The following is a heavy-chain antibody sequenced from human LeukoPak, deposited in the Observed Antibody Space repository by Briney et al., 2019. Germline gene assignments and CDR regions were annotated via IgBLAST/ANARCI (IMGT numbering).Heavy chain of an antibody. CDR2: IFPSSVEI. CDR3: ARDRWYYYDSSDYYHDAFDI. Sequence: GGSLRLSCAASGFTFSDFPMIWVRQAPGKGLEWVSTIFPSSVEIHYADSVKGRFTISRDNSKNTLYLQMNSLIAEDTAVYYCARDRWYYYDSSDYYHDAFDIWGQGTMVTVSS. J-gene: IGHJ3*02. CDR1: GFTFSDFP. V-gene: IGHV3-23*01. D-gene: IGHD3-22*01.